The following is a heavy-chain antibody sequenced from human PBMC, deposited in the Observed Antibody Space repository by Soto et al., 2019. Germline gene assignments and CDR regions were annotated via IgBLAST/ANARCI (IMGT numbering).Heavy chain of an antibody. CDR1: GGSINNYH. J-gene: IGHJ4*02. D-gene: IGHD3-3*01. CDR2: ISYTGST. V-gene: IGHV4-59*01. CDR3: ARVAADAYWSGYDDY. Sequence: EQLQESGPRLVKPSETLSLTCSVSGGSINNYHWSWIRQPPGKGLEWIGYISYTGSTNYSPSLKSRVTMLLATSKKQFSLKLSSVTAADTAVYYCARVAADAYWSGYDDYWGQGTLVTVSS.